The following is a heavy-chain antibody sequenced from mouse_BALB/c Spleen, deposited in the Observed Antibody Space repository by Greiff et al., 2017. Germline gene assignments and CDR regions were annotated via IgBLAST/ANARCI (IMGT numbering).Heavy chain of an antibody. Sequence: QVQLQQSGPGLVQPSQSLSITCTVSGFSLTSYGVHWVRQSPGKGLEWLGVIWSGGSTDYNAAFISRLSISKDNSKSQVFFKMNSLQANDTAIYYCASYYRRNYYAMDYWGQGTSVTVSS. J-gene: IGHJ4*01. CDR1: GFSLTSYG. CDR2: IWSGGST. D-gene: IGHD2-12*01. V-gene: IGHV2-2*02. CDR3: ASYYRRNYYAMDY.